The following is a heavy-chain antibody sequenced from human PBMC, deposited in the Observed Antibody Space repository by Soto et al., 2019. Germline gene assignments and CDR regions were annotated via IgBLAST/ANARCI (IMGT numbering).Heavy chain of an antibody. CDR2: IYHSGST. CDR1: GGSISSGGYS. D-gene: IGHD4-17*01. J-gene: IGHJ4*02. Sequence: PSETLSLTCAVSGGSISSGGYSWSWIRQPPGKGLEWIGYIYHSGSTYYNPSLKSRVTISVDRSKNQFSLKLSSVTAADTAVYYCASRHTSRTHGDYADYWGQGTLVTVSS. CDR3: ASRHTSRTHGDYADY. V-gene: IGHV4-30-2*01.